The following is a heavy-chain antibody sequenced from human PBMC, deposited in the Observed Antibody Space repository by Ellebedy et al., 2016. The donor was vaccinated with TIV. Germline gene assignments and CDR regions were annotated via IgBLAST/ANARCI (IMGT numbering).Heavy chain of an antibody. CDR3: LRDRQGRNYQPGDC. J-gene: IGHJ4*02. CDR2: INPGSGAT. D-gene: IGHD1-7*01. CDR1: GYTLTGYY. Sequence: AASVKVSCKASGYTLTGYYMHWVRQAPGQGLEWMGWINPGSGATDYAQRFQGRVTLTRDTSINTASMELSRLTSDDTAVYYCLRDRQGRNYQPGDCWGQGTLVTVSS. V-gene: IGHV1-2*02.